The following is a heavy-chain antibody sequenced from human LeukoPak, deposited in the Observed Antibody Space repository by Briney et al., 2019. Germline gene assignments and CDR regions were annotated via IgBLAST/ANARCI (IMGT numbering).Heavy chain of an antibody. V-gene: IGHV1-69*05. Sequence: SVKVSCKASGGTFTNYAISWVRQAPGQGLEWMGGIIPVYGTASYAQNFQCKVTITTDESTTTSYLELSSLRSEDTAVYYCARPNKAAQYGPFDYWGQGTLVTVSS. D-gene: IGHD6-6*01. CDR2: IIPVYGTA. CDR3: ARPNKAAQYGPFDY. CDR1: GGTFTNYA. J-gene: IGHJ4*02.